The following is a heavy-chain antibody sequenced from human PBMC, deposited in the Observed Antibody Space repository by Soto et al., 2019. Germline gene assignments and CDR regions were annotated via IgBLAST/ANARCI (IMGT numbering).Heavy chain of an antibody. CDR2: LSYDGSHY. J-gene: IGHJ4*02. D-gene: IGHD3-3*01. V-gene: IGHV3-30*18. Sequence: QVQLVESGGGVVQPGRSLRLSCAASGFTFSSYAMHWVRQTPDKGLEWVAFLSYDGSHYYYADSVKGRFTISRDNSKNTLYLQINRLKVEDTAVYYCAKDRSTIFGVVTYYFDYWGQGTLVTVSS. CDR3: AKDRSTIFGVVTYYFDY. CDR1: GFTFSSYA.